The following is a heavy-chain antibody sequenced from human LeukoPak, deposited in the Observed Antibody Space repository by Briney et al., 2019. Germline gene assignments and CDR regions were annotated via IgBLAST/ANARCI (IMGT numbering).Heavy chain of an antibody. CDR3: ARAEMATILGDAFDI. CDR2: IYYSGST. D-gene: IGHD5-24*01. CDR1: GGSISSYY. Sequence: SETLSLSCTVSGGSISSYYWSWIRQPPEKGLEWIGYIYYSGSTNYNPSLTSRVTISVDTSKNQFSLKLSSVTAADTAVYYCARAEMATILGDAFDIWGQGTMVTVSS. V-gene: IGHV4-59*01. J-gene: IGHJ3*02.